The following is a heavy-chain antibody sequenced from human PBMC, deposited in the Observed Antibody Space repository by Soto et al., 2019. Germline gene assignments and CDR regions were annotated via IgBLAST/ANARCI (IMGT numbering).Heavy chain of an antibody. Sequence: GGSLRLSCAASGFVFSNYPMSWVRQAPGKGLEWVSVISGAGSSTYTAGFVRGRFTISRDNSKNMLFLQMKSLRAEDTAVYFCAKARPSGGYYYVEAFDLWGRGTMVTVSS. CDR2: ISGAGSST. D-gene: IGHD3-22*01. V-gene: IGHV3-23*01. CDR1: GFVFSNYP. J-gene: IGHJ3*01. CDR3: AKARPSGGYYYVEAFDL.